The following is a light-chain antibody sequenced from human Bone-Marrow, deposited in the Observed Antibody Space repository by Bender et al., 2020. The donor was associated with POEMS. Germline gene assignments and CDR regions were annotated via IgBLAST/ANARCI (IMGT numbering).Light chain of an antibody. J-gene: IGLJ2*01. CDR2: DVS. CDR1: DSDVGSYEI. V-gene: IGLV2-14*03. CDR3: ASYTRITVF. Sequence: QSALTQPASVSGSPGQLITISCTGTDSDVGSYEIVSWYQQYPGEAPKILIYDVSRRPSGVPNRFSGSKPGNTASLTISGLQDDDEADYSCASYTRITVFFGGGTKLTVL.